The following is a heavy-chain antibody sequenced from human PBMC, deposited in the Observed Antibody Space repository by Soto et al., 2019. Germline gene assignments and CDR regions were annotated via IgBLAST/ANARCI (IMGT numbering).Heavy chain of an antibody. D-gene: IGHD4-17*01. Sequence: QVQLVESGGGVVQPGRSLRLSCAASGFTFSSYAMHWVRQAPGKGLEWVAVISYDGSNKYYADSVKGRFTISRDNSKNTLYLQMNSLRAEDTAVYYCARDTGTDDYGDYYFDYWGQGTLVTVSS. CDR3: ARDTGTDDYGDYYFDY. V-gene: IGHV3-30-3*01. J-gene: IGHJ4*02. CDR2: ISYDGSNK. CDR1: GFTFSSYA.